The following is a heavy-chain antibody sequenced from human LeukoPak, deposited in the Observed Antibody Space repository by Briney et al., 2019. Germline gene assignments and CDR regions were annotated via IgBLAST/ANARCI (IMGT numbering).Heavy chain of an antibody. J-gene: IGHJ4*02. V-gene: IGHV1-18*04. CDR1: GYTFTGYY. CDR2: ISAYNGNT. D-gene: IGHD6-19*01. CDR3: ARGSSSGWSYFDY. Sequence: ASVKVSCKASGYTFTGYYMHWVRQAPGQGLEWMGWISAYNGNTNYAQKLQGRVTMTTDTSTSTAYMELRSLRSDDTAVYYCARGSSSGWSYFDYWGQGTLVTVSS.